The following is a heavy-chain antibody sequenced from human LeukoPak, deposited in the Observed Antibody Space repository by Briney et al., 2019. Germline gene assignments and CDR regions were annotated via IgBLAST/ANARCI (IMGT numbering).Heavy chain of an antibody. CDR1: GVSISTYY. J-gene: IGHJ4*02. CDR2: IHYSWST. CDR3: ARGGLSSGYYSAFDY. Sequence: SETLSLTCTVSGVSISTYYWSWIRQPPGKGLEWIGYIHYSWSTNYNPSLKSRVTISVDTSKNKFSLKLSSVTAADTAVYYCARGGLSSGYYSAFDYWGQGTLVTVSS. D-gene: IGHD3-22*01. V-gene: IGHV4-59*01.